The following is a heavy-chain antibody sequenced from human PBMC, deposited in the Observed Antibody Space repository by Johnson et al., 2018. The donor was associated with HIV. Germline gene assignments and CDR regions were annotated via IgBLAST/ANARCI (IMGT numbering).Heavy chain of an antibody. J-gene: IGHJ3*02. CDR2: IGTAGDT. V-gene: IGHV3-13*01. CDR3: AREWGVGYYYGSGILDAFDI. CDR1: GFTFSSYD. D-gene: IGHD3-10*01. Sequence: VQLVESGGGLVQPGGSLRLSCAASGFTFSSYDMHWVRQATGKGLEWVSAIGTAGDTYYPVSVKGRFTISRENAKNSLYLQMNSLRAEDTAVYYCAREWGVGYYYGSGILDAFDIWGQGTMVTVSS.